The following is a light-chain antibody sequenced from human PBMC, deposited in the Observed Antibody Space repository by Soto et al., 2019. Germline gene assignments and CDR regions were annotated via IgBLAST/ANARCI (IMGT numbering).Light chain of an antibody. V-gene: IGKV1D-16*01. Sequence: DIQMTQSPSSLSASVGDSVTITCRASQDINSWLAWYQQKPEQAPKSLISGASTLQSGVPSRFSGSGSGTDFTLTISRLQPDDFAGYYCQQYNSYSGTFGQGTKVEIK. CDR2: GAS. CDR3: QQYNSYSGT. CDR1: QDINSW. J-gene: IGKJ1*01.